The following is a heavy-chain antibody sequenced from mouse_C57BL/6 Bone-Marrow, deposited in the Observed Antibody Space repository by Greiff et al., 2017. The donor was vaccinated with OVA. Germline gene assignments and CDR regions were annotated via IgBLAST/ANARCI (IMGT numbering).Heavy chain of an antibody. CDR3: ARSPSGSSHRWYFDV. D-gene: IGHD1-1*01. J-gene: IGHJ1*03. CDR2: ISYSGST. V-gene: IGHV3-8*01. Sequence: DVQLQESGPGLAKPSQTLSLTCSVTGYSITSDYWNWIRKFPGNKLEYMGYISYSGSTYYNPSLKSRISITRDTSKNQYYLQLNSVTTEDTATYYCARSPSGSSHRWYFDVWGTGTTVTVSS. CDR1: GYSITSDY.